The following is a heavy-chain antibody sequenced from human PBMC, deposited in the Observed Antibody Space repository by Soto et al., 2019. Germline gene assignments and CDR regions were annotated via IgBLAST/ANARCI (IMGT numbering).Heavy chain of an antibody. CDR1: GFIFKNYA. CDR2: ITRDGYNK. J-gene: IGHJ4*02. Sequence: QVQLVESGGGVVQPGRSLRLSCAVSGFIFKNYALNWVRQAPGKGLEWVASITRDGYNKYYADSVKGRFTIYRDNSKNTLSLQMTALRVEDSSVYYCTKSSGGSSSVGMDYWGPGTLVTVSS. D-gene: IGHD6-6*01. V-gene: IGHV3-30*04. CDR3: TKSSGGSSSVGMDY.